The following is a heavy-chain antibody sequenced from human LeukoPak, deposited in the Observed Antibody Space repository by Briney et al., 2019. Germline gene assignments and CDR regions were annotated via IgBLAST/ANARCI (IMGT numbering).Heavy chain of an antibody. J-gene: IGHJ6*03. CDR3: ARGFSSSWFPNYYYYMDV. Sequence: SETLSLTCTVSGGSISNKYWSWIRQPPGKGLEWIGYIYYSGSTNYNPSLKSRVTISVDTSKNQFSLKLSSVTAADTAVYYCARGFSSSWFPNYYYYMDVWGKGTTVTISS. D-gene: IGHD6-13*01. V-gene: IGHV4-59*01. CDR1: GGSISNKY. CDR2: IYYSGST.